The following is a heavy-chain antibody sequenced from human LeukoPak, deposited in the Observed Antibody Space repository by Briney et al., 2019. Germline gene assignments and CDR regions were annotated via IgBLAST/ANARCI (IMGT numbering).Heavy chain of an antibody. J-gene: IGHJ4*02. CDR2: IKQDGNEK. CDR1: GFTFGSYW. V-gene: IGHV3-7*01. D-gene: IGHD1-14*01. Sequence: PGGSLRLSYAASGFTFGSYWMSWVRQAPGKGLEWVANIKQDGNEKYYVDSVKGRFTIYRDNAENSLYLQMNSLRAEDTAVYYCTRDPLTQNDYWGQGTLVTVSS. CDR3: TRDPLTQNDY.